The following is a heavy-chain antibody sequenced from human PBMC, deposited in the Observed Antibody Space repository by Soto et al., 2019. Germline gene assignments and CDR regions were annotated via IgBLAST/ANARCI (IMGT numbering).Heavy chain of an antibody. CDR1: GGSFSGYY. D-gene: IGHD1-26*01. V-gene: IGHV4-34*01. CDR2: INHSGST. J-gene: IGHJ5*02. Sequence: SETLSLTCAVYGGSFSGYYWSWIRQPPGKGLEWIGEINHSGSTNYNPSLKSRVTISVDTSKNQFSLKLSSVTAADTAVYYCARGRRIVGATTGWFDPWGQGTLVTVSS. CDR3: ARGRRIVGATTGWFDP.